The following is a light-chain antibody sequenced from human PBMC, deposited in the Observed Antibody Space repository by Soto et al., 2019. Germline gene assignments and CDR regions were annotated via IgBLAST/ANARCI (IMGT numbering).Light chain of an antibody. J-gene: IGKJ4*01. V-gene: IGKV1-39*01. CDR3: QQSYKILT. CDR2: AAS. CDR1: DNIGSN. Sequence: DSQLTQSPASLSASVGDRVTITCRASDNIGSNLNWYQHQTGTAPKLLIYAASSLQGGVPSRFSGSGYGTQFTLTISGLQTEDFATYYCQQSYKILTFGGGTCVDI.